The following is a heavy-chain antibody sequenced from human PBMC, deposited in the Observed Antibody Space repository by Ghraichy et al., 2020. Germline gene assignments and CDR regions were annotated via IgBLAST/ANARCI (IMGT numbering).Heavy chain of an antibody. CDR1: GFTVSSNY. D-gene: IGHD3-22*01. CDR3: AREISYYYDSSGYSGPLDPYGMDV. V-gene: IGHV3-53*04. Sequence: GGSLRLSCAASGFTVSSNYMSWVRQAPGKGLEXVSVIYSGGSTYYADSVKGRFTISRHNSKNTLYLQMNSLRAEDTAVYYCAREISYYYDSSGYSGPLDPYGMDVWGQGTTVTVSS. J-gene: IGHJ6*02. CDR2: IYSGGST.